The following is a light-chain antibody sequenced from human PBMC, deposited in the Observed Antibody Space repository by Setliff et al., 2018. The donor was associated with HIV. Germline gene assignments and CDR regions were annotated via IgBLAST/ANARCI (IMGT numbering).Light chain of an antibody. V-gene: IGLV2-11*01. CDR2: DVT. CDR3: CSYAGSYTSLYV. CDR1: SSDVGGYNY. Sequence: QSVLTQPRSVSGSPGQSVTISCTGTSSDVGGYNYVSWYQHLPGKAPKLMIYDVTKRPSGVPDRFSGSKSGNTASLTISGLQSEDGADYYCCSYAGSYTSLYVFGTGTKGTVL. J-gene: IGLJ1*01.